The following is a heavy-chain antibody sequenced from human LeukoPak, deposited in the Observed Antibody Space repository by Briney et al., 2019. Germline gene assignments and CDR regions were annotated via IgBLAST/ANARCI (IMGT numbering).Heavy chain of an antibody. CDR2: FDPEVGET. CDR1: GYTLTELS. D-gene: IGHD6-13*01. Sequence: ASVKVSCKVSGYTLTELSMHWVRQAPGKGLEWMGGFDPEVGETIYARKFQGRVTMTEDTSTDTAYMELSSLRSEDTAVYYCATAPAMEQLVRSGYYYGMDVWGQGTTVTVSS. V-gene: IGHV1-24*01. J-gene: IGHJ6*02. CDR3: ATAPAMEQLVRSGYYYGMDV.